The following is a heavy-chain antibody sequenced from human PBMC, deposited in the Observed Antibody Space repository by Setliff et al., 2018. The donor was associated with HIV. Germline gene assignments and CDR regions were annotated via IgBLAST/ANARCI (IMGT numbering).Heavy chain of an antibody. CDR2: IDPNSGDT. D-gene: IGHD2-15*01. CDR3: VKGAGGYYDY. V-gene: IGHV1-2*02. CDR1: GYTFSAHY. Sequence: ASVKVSCKTSGYTFSAHYIHWVRQAPGQGLEWMGWIDPNSGDTNYAQKFQGRVTMARDTSISTAYMELNRLTSDDTALYYCVKGAGGYYDYWSQGALVT. J-gene: IGHJ4*02.